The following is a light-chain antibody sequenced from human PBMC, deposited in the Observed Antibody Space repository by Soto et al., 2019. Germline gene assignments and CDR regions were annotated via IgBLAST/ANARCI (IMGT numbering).Light chain of an antibody. CDR3: QQRSNWPPLT. Sequence: EIVLTQSPATLSLSPGERATLSCRASQSVSSYLAWYQQKPCQAPRLLIYDASNRATGIPARFSGSGSGTDFTLTISCLEPEDFAGYYCQQRSNWPPLTFGGGTKVEIK. CDR1: QSVSSY. V-gene: IGKV3-11*01. CDR2: DAS. J-gene: IGKJ4*01.